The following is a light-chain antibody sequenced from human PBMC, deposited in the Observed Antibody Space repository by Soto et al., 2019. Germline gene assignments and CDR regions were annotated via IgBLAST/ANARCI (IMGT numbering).Light chain of an antibody. V-gene: IGKV3-11*01. Sequence: TVLTQSPATLSLSPGERATLSCKASQSIGNSLGWFQQKPGQAPRLLIDDAFNRATGIPARFTGSGSGSDFTLTISSLQPEDFGVYYCRHRYNWPLTFGGGTKVEIK. J-gene: IGKJ4*01. CDR2: DAF. CDR1: QSIGNS. CDR3: RHRYNWPLT.